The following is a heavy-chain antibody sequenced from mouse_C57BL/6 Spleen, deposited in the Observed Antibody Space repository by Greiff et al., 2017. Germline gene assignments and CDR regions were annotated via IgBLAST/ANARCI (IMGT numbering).Heavy chain of an antibody. CDR3: ARGATVVARDAMDY. D-gene: IGHD1-1*01. V-gene: IGHV1-55*01. J-gene: IGHJ4*01. CDR2: IYPGSGST. Sequence: VQLQQSGAELVKPGASVKMSCKASGYTFTSYWITWVKQRPGQGLEWIGDIYPGSGSTNYNEKFKSKATLTVDTSSSTAYMQLSSLTSEDSAVYYCARGATVVARDAMDYWGQGTSVTVSS. CDR1: GYTFTSYW.